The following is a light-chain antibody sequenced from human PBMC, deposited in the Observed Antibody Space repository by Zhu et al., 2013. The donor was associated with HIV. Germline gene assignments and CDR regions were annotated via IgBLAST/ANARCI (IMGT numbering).Light chain of an antibody. Sequence: ETVMTQSPAMMSVSPGERATLSCRASQSVGSTLAWYQQKPGQAPRLLIYAASTRATGIPARFSGSGSGTEFTLTISSLQSEDFAVYYCQQRYQWPPLTFGGGTKVELK. CDR1: QSVGST. CDR3: QQRYQWPPLT. CDR2: AAS. V-gene: IGKV3-15*01. J-gene: IGKJ4*01.